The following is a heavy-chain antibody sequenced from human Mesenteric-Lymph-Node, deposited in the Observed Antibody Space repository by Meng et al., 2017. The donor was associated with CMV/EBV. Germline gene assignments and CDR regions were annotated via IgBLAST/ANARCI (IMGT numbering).Heavy chain of an antibody. CDR2: ISRSGGST. CDR1: GFTFSSYW. J-gene: IGHJ4*02. Sequence: GESLKISCAASGFTFSSYWMSWVRQAPGKGLEWVSGISRSGGSTYYADSVKGRFTISRDNAKNSLYRQMNSLRAEDTAVYYCASQGTTAPDYWGQGTLVTVSS. D-gene: IGHD1-1*01. V-gene: IGHV3-23*01. CDR3: ASQGTTAPDY.